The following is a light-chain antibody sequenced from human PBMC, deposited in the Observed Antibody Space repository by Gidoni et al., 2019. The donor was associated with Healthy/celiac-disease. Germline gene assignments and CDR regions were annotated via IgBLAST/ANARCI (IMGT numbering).Light chain of an antibody. J-gene: IGKJ4*01. CDR3: QQYGSSPLT. Sequence: VLTQSPVTLSLSPGERATLPCRASQSVSSSYLAWYQQKPGQAPRLLIYGASSRATGIPDRFSGSGSGTDFTLTISRLEPEDFAVYYCQQYGSSPLTFGGGTKVEIK. V-gene: IGKV3-20*01. CDR1: QSVSSSY. CDR2: GAS.